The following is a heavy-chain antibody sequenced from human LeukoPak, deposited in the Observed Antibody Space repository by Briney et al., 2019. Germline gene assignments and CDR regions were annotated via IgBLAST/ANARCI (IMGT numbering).Heavy chain of an antibody. CDR2: IKEDGGEQ. CDR1: GFTFSSYW. D-gene: IGHD3-22*01. CDR3: ARDPYYHDNSFGAFDV. J-gene: IGHJ3*01. Sequence: GGSLRLSCAASGFTFSSYWMTWVRLAPGKGLEWVANIKEDGGEQYSVDSVKGRFTISRDNAKNSLYLQMNSLRAEDTAVHYCARDPYYHDNSFGAFDVWGQGTMVTVSS. V-gene: IGHV3-7*01.